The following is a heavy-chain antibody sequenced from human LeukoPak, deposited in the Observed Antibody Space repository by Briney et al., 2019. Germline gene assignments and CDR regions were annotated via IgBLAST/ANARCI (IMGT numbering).Heavy chain of an antibody. J-gene: IGHJ4*02. CDR1: GGSISSYY. V-gene: IGHV4-59*01. D-gene: IGHD3-22*01. Sequence: PSETLSLTCAVSGGSISSYYWSWIRQPPGKGLEWIGYIYYSGSTNYNPSLKSRVTISVDTSKNQFSLKLSSVTAADTAVYYCARSYDSSGYYKYYFDYWGQGTLVTVSS. CDR3: ARSYDSSGYYKYYFDY. CDR2: IYYSGST.